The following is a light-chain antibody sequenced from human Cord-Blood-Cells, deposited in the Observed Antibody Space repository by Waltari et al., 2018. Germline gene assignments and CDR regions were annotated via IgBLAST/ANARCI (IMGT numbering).Light chain of an antibody. CDR1: SSAVGVYNY. Sequence: QSALTQPASVSGSPGQSITTSCTGTSSAVGVYNYVSWYQQHPGKAPKPMIYEVSNRPSGVSNRFSCSKSGNTASLTSSGLQAEDEADYYCSSYTSSSTRVFGGGTKLTVL. J-gene: IGLJ2*01. CDR3: SSYTSSSTRV. CDR2: EVS. V-gene: IGLV2-14*01.